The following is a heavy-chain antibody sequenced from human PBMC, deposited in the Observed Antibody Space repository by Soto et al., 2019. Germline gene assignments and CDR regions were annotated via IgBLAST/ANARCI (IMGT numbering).Heavy chain of an antibody. CDR1: GFTFSNYG. CDR3: ASDLVGASDSYGLDV. Sequence: GGSLRLSCAASGFTFSNYGMRWVRQAPGKGLEWVAIIWHDGNNKYYADSVRGRFIISRDNSKNRLYLQMNSLRAEDTAVYYCASDLVGASDSYGLDVWGQGNTVSV. J-gene: IGHJ6*02. D-gene: IGHD1-26*01. CDR2: IWHDGNNK. V-gene: IGHV3-33*01.